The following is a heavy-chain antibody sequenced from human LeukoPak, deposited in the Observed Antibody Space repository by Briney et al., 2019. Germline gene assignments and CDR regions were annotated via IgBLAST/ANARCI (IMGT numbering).Heavy chain of an antibody. CDR2: IYTSGST. CDR1: GGSISSYY. CDR3: ARDRAPDSSGFLPFDAFDI. D-gene: IGHD3-22*01. Sequence: SETLSLTCTVSGGSISSYYWSWIRQPAGKGLEWIGRIYTSGSTNYSPSLKSRVTMSVDTSKNQFSLKLSSVTAADTAVYYCARDRAPDSSGFLPFDAFDIWGQGTMVTVSS. J-gene: IGHJ3*02. V-gene: IGHV4-4*07.